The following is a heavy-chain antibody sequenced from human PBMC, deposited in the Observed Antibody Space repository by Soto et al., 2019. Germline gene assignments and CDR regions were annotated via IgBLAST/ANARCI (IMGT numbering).Heavy chain of an antibody. Sequence: GGSLILSCAASGFTFSSYAMSWVRQAPGKGLEWVSAISGSGGSTYYADSVKGRFTISRDNSKNTLYLQMNSLRAEDTAVYYCAKQDHDFWSRNPFDYWGQGTLVTVSS. CDR2: ISGSGGST. V-gene: IGHV3-23*01. CDR3: AKQDHDFWSRNPFDY. CDR1: GFTFSSYA. D-gene: IGHD3-3*01. J-gene: IGHJ4*02.